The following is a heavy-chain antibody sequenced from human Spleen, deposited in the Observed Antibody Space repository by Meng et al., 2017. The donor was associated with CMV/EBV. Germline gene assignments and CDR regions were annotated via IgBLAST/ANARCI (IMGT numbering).Heavy chain of an antibody. V-gene: IGHV4-34*01. D-gene: IGHD3-3*01. CDR2: INHSGST. CDR3: ARGGRIFGVVIDQNNWFDP. Sequence: SFSVSYWSSFRQPPGKWLEWIGDINHSGSTTYTPSLKSRVAISVDTSKNQFSLKLSSVTAADTAVYYCARGGRIFGVVIDQNNWFDPWGQGTLVTVSS. CDR1: SFSVSY. J-gene: IGHJ5*02.